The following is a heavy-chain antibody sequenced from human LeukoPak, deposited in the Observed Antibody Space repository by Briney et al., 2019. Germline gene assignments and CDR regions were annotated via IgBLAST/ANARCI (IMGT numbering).Heavy chain of an antibody. V-gene: IGHV1-46*01. D-gene: IGHD1-26*01. CDR1: GYTFTSYY. CDR3: ARGTTTNPHIVGATGGGWFDP. Sequence: ASVTVSCKASGYTFTSYYMHWVRQAPGQGLEWMGIINPSGGSTSYAQKFQGRVTMTRDTPTSTVYMELSSLRSEDTAVYYCARGTTTNPHIVGATGGGWFDPWGQGTLVTVSS. CDR2: INPSGGST. J-gene: IGHJ5*02.